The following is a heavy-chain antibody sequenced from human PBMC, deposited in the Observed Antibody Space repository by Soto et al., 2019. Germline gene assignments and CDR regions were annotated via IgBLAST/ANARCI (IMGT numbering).Heavy chain of an antibody. V-gene: IGHV4-34*01. J-gene: IGHJ5*02. Sequence: QVQLQQWGAGLLKPSETLSLTCAVYGGSFSGYYWSWIRQPPGKGLEWIGEINHSGSTNYNPSLKSRVTISVDTSKNQFSLKLSSVTAADTAVYYCVRVRIAAAGTGGGFDPWGQGTLVTVSS. CDR3: VRVRIAAAGTGGGFDP. CDR2: INHSGST. D-gene: IGHD6-13*01. CDR1: GGSFSGYY.